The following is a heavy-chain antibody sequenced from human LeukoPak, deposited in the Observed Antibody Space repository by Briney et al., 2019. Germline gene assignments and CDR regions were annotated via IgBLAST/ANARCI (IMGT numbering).Heavy chain of an antibody. CDR3: ARDPPDPYCSSTSCYRYFDY. CDR1: GFTFSSYS. CDR2: ISSSSSYI. Sequence: GGSLRLSCAASGFTFSSYSMNWVRQAPGKGLEWVSSISSSSSYIYYADSVKGRFTISRDNAKNSLYLQMNSLRAEDTAVYYCARDPPDPYCSSTSCYRYFDYWGQGTLVTVSS. V-gene: IGHV3-21*01. D-gene: IGHD2-2*01. J-gene: IGHJ4*02.